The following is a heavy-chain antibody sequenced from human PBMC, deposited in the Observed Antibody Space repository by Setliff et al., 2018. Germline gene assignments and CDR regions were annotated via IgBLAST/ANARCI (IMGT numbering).Heavy chain of an antibody. D-gene: IGHD3-16*01. J-gene: IGHJ5*02. V-gene: IGHV1-18*01. CDR2: INNYNGNT. CDR3: ARDGISWLMWFDP. Sequence: ASVKVSCKTSGYTFISYGISWVRQAPGQGLEWMGWINNYNGNTDYAQNIQGRVTMTTDTSTSTAYMELRSLRYDDTAVYYCARDGISWLMWFDPWGQGTLVTVSS. CDR1: GYTFISYG.